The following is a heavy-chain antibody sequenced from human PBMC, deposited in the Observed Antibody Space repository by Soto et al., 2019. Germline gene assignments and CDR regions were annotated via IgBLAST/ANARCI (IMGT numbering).Heavy chain of an antibody. CDR2: IYHSGST. CDR3: ARFGGIAAAWFDP. D-gene: IGHD6-13*01. V-gene: IGHV4-4*02. J-gene: IGHJ5*02. CDR1: GGSISGSNW. Sequence: LSLTCAVSGGSISGSNWWSWVRQPPGKGLEWIGEIYHSGSTNYNPSLKSRVTISVDKSKNQFSLKPSSVTAADTAVYYCARFGGIAAAWFDPWGQGSLVTVSS.